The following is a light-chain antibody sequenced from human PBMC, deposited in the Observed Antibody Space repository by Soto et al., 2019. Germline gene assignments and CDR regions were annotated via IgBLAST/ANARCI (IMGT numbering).Light chain of an antibody. CDR3: GSYAGSSNV. Sequence: QSALTQPPSASGSPGQSVAISCTGTSSDVGGYNYVSWYQQHPGKAPKLMIYEVNKRPSGVPDRFSGSKSGNTPSLTVSGLQAEDEADYYCGSYAGSSNVFGTATKVTVL. CDR2: EVN. CDR1: SSDVGGYNY. J-gene: IGLJ1*01. V-gene: IGLV2-8*01.